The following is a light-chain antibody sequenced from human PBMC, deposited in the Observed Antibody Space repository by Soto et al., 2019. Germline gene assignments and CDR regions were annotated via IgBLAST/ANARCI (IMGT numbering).Light chain of an antibody. CDR1: QSIHTS. Sequence: VLTQSPATLSLSPGERATLSCRASQSIHTSLAWYQQKPGQPPRLVVYDSTLRANGVPDRFGGSRSETEFTLTINNLEPEDFAGYYCQQRNVWPPITFGQGTRLEI. CDR3: QQRNVWPPIT. V-gene: IGKV3-11*01. J-gene: IGKJ5*01. CDR2: DST.